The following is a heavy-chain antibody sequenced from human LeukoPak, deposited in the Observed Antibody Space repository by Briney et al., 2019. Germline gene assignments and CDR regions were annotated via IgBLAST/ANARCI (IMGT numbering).Heavy chain of an antibody. Sequence: PSETLSLTCTVSGGSISSSSYYWGWIRQPPGKGLEWIGSIYYSGSTYYNPSLKSRVTISVDTSKNQFSLKLSSVTAADTAVYYCAKETVDTAMVVDYWGQGTLVTASS. J-gene: IGHJ4*02. D-gene: IGHD5-18*01. CDR3: AKETVDTAMVVDY. CDR1: GGSISSSSYY. V-gene: IGHV4-39*01. CDR2: IYYSGST.